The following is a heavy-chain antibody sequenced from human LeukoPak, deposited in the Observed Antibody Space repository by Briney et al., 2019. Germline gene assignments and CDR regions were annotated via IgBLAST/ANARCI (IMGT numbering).Heavy chain of an antibody. CDR2: IYYSGST. J-gene: IGHJ4*02. D-gene: IGHD6-13*01. Sequence: PSETLSLTCTVSGGSISSGGYYWSWIRQHPGKGLEWIGYIYYSGSTYYNPFLKSRVTISVDTSKNQFSLKLSSVTAADTAVYYCARVIGGGSSWYFDYWGQGTLVTVSS. V-gene: IGHV4-31*03. CDR3: ARVIGGGSSWYFDY. CDR1: GGSISSGGYY.